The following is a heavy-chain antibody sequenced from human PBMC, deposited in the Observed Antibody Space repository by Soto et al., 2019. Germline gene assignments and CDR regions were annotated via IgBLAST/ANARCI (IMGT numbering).Heavy chain of an antibody. J-gene: IGHJ3*01. V-gene: IGHV4-59*01. Sequence: QVQLLASGPGLVKPSETLSLTCTVSGNSISDYYWSWIRQPPGKGLEWIGYIFHNGNTNYNPSLKRRVTMSVXTXKNXFSLRLSSVTAADTALYYCARDVGGTVTLEAAFDFGGQGTMVTVS. CDR2: IFHNGNT. CDR3: ARDVGGTVTLEAAFDF. D-gene: IGHD4-17*01. CDR1: GNSISDYY.